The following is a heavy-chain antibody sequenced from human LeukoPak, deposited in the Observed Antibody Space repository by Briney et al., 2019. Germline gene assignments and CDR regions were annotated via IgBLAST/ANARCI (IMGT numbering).Heavy chain of an antibody. CDR1: GFTFSSYA. CDR2: ISYDGSNK. Sequence: GGSLRLSCAASGFTFSSYAMHSVRQAPGKGLEWVAVISYDGSNKYYADSVKGRFTISRDNSKNTLYLQMNSLRAEDTAVYYCARSGYFGYYYYYYMDVWGKGTTVTISS. CDR3: ARSGYFGYYYYYYMDV. V-gene: IGHV3-30*04. D-gene: IGHD3-22*01. J-gene: IGHJ6*03.